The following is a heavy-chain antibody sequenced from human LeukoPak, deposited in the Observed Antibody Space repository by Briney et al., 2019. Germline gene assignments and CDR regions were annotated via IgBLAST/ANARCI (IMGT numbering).Heavy chain of an antibody. CDR1: GFTFSSYS. CDR3: ARESHYDYVWGSYRQDFDY. D-gene: IGHD3-16*02. V-gene: IGHV3-21*01. CDR2: ISSSSSYI. Sequence: PGGSLRLSCAASGFTFSSYSMNRVRQAPGKGLEWVSSISSSSSYIYYADSVKGRFTISRDNAKNSLYLQMNSLRAEDTAVYYCARESHYDYVWGSYRQDFDYWGQGTLVTVSS. J-gene: IGHJ4*02.